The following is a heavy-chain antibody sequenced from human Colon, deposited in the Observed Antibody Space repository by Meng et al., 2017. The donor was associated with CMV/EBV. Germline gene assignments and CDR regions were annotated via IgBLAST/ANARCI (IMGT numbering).Heavy chain of an antibody. CDR1: RFTFSNYN. Sequence: GGSLRLSCAASRFTFSNYNMSWVRQAPGKGLEWVSIIYSGGSSTYFADSVKGRFTISRDHSKNTLCLQLNSLRAEDTAVCYCAKDLGLFTSTSCHYWGQGTLVTVSS. CDR2: IYSGGSST. J-gene: IGHJ4*02. V-gene: IGHV3-23*03. CDR3: AKDLGLFTSTSCHY. D-gene: IGHD2-2*01.